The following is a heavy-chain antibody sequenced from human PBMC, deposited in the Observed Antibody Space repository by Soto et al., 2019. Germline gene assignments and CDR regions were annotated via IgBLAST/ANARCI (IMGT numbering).Heavy chain of an antibody. D-gene: IGHD6-13*01. J-gene: IGHJ6*02. V-gene: IGHV1-69*01. CDR1: GGTFSSYA. CDR2: IIPIFGTA. Sequence: QVQLVQSGAEVKKPGSSVKVSCKASGGTFSSYAISWVRQAPGQGLEWMGGIIPIFGTANYAQKFQGRVTITADESMSTAYMELSSLRSEDTAVYYCARDKGDSSWYYYYYGMDVWGQGTTVTVSS. CDR3: ARDKGDSSWYYYYYGMDV.